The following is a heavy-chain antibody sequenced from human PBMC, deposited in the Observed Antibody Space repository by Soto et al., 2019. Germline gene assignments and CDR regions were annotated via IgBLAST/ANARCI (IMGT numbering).Heavy chain of an antibody. CDR1: GYAFTTYS. CDR3: ARGPQTSDF. D-gene: IGHD2-2*01. Sequence: QVQLVQSGAEVKKPGASVKVSCKTSGYAFTTYSITWVRQAPGQGLEWVGWINTYNGQTHYAQKFQGRLTVTTDTSSGTVYMELRSLASDDTAVYYCARGPQTSDFWGQGTLVTVSP. V-gene: IGHV1-18*04. CDR2: INTYNGQT. J-gene: IGHJ4*02.